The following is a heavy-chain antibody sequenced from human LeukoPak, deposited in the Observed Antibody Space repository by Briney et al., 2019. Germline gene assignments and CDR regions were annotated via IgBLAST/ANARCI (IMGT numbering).Heavy chain of an antibody. D-gene: IGHD5-12*01. CDR2: ISGSGDST. Sequence: QPGGSMRLSYAASGFTFSTYPMSWVRQAPGKGLEWVSIISGSGDSTYYADSVKGRFTISRDNSKNTLYLQMNSLRAEDTAVYYCASQDPLYNGAHWVHFQHWGQGTLVTVSS. J-gene: IGHJ1*01. V-gene: IGHV3-23*01. CDR3: ASQDPLYNGAHWVHFQH. CDR1: GFTFSTYP.